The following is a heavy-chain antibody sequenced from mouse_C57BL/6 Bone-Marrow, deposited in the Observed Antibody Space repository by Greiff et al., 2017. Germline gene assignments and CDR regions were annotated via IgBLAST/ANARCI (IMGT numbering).Heavy chain of an antibody. CDR1: GYEISTYW. Sequence: QVQLKESGAELVRPGASVKISCKVSGYEISTYWMNWVKQRPEKGLEWIGQIYPGDGDTNYTGKFKGKDTLTADKSSSTAYMQLSSLTSEDSAVYFCARDWYYFDYWGQGTTLTVSS. CDR3: ARDWYYFDY. CDR2: IYPGDGDT. V-gene: IGHV1-80*01. D-gene: IGHD4-1*01. J-gene: IGHJ2*01.